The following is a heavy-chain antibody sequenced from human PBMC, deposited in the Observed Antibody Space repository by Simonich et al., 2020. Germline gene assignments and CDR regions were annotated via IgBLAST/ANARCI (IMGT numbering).Heavy chain of an antibody. D-gene: IGHD5-12*01. Sequence: QVQLVQSGAEVKKPGASVKVSCKASGYTFTGYYMHWGRQAPGQGLEWMGWINPNSVGTNYAQKFQGRVTMTRDTSISTAYMELSRLRSDDTAVYYCASSKLATIDYWGQGTLVTVSS. CDR1: GYTFTGYY. J-gene: IGHJ4*02. V-gene: IGHV1-2*02. CDR3: ASSKLATIDY. CDR2: INPNSVGT.